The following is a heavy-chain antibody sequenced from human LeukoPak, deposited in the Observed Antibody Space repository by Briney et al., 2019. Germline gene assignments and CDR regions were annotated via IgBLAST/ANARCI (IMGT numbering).Heavy chain of an antibody. CDR3: ARGRTSGWYTFDY. CDR1: GFTFDDYG. CDR2: INWNGGST. V-gene: IGHV3-20*04. J-gene: IGHJ4*02. Sequence: PGGSLRLACVAYGFTFDDYGMSWVRQAPGKGLEWVSGINWNGGSTGYADSVKGRFTISRDNAKNSLYLQMNSLRAEDTALYYCARGRTSGWYTFDYWGQGTLVTVSS. D-gene: IGHD6-19*01.